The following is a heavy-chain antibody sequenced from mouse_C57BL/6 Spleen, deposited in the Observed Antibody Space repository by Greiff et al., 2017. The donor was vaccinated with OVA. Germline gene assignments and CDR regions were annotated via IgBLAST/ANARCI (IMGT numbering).Heavy chain of an antibody. J-gene: IGHJ4*01. Sequence: VQLKQPGAELVRPGSSVKLSCKASGYTFTSYWMHWVKQRPIQGLEWIGNIYPSDGETQYNQKFKDKATLTVDKSSSTAYMQLSSLTSEDSAVYDCARVGNWGPYAMDYWGQGTSVTVSS. CDR3: ARVGNWGPYAMDY. CDR2: IYPSDGET. CDR1: GYTFTSYW. V-gene: IGHV1-52*01. D-gene: IGHD2-1*01.